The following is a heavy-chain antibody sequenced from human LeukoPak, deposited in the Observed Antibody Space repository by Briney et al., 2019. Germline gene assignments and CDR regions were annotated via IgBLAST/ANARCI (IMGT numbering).Heavy chain of an antibody. CDR1: GGSFSGYY. J-gene: IGHJ4*02. Sequence: SETLSLTCAVYGGSFSGYYWSWIRQPPGKGLEWIGEINHSGSTNYNPSLKSRVTISVDTSKNQFSLKLSSVTAADTAVYYCARHWDSGSYRPFDYWGQGTLVTVSS. D-gene: IGHD1-26*01. CDR3: ARHWDSGSYRPFDY. V-gene: IGHV4-34*01. CDR2: INHSGST.